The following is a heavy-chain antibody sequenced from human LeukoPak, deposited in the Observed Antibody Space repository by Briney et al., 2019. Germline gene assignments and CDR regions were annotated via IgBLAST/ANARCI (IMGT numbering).Heavy chain of an antibody. CDR1: GYTFTSYG. CDR2: ISAYDGNT. J-gene: IGHJ4*02. Sequence: GASVRVSCKASGYTFTSYGISWVRQAPGQGLGWMGWISAYDGNTNYAQKLQGRVTMTTDTSTSTAYMELRSLRSDDTAVYYCARDFYGDYPSYFDYWGQGTLVTVSS. V-gene: IGHV1-18*01. D-gene: IGHD4-17*01. CDR3: ARDFYGDYPSYFDY.